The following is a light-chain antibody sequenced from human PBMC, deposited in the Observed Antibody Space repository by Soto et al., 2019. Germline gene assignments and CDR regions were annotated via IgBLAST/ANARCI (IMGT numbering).Light chain of an antibody. J-gene: IGLJ2*01. CDR3: SAWDDSLSGLV. Sequence: QSVLTQPPSASGTPGQRVTISCSGSSSNIGTNYVYWYHQLPGTAPKLIIYRNNQRPSGVPDRFSGSKSGTSASLAIGGLRSEDEADYYCSAWDDSLSGLVFGRGTKLTVL. CDR2: RNN. CDR1: SSNIGTNY. V-gene: IGLV1-47*01.